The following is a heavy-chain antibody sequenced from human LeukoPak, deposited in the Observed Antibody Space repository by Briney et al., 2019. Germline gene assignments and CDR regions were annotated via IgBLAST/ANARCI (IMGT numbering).Heavy chain of an antibody. D-gene: IGHD3-10*01. CDR3: AKSGGLSGSGRLAMDV. CDR1: GFTFTTYA. CDR2: IGGSGGST. J-gene: IGHJ6*02. Sequence: GRSLRLSCAASGFTFTTYAMSWVRLAPGKGLEWVSGIGGSGGSTYYADSVKGRFTSSRDNSNNTLYVQMNSLRVEDTAVYYCAKSGGLSGSGRLAMDVWGQGTTVTVSS. V-gene: IGHV3-23*01.